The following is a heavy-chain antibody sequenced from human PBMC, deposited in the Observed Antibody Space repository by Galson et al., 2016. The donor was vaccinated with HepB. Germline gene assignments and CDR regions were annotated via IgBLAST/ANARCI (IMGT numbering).Heavy chain of an antibody. V-gene: IGHV3-30*04. CDR2: ISYDGSNK. Sequence: SLRLSCAASGLTFTGYAIHWARQAPGKGLEWVAVISYDGSNKYYADSVKGRFTISRDDSKNTLYLQMNSLTAEDTAVYYCAKAANTPYNSGWYGMDSWGQGTPVTVSS. J-gene: IGHJ4*02. CDR3: AKAANTPYNSGWYGMDS. D-gene: IGHD6-19*01. CDR1: GLTFTGYA.